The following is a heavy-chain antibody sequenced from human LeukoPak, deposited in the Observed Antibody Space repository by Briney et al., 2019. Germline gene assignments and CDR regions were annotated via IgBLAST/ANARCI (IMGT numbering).Heavy chain of an antibody. CDR3: ARGGGRWLPPDL. Sequence: ASVKVSCKASGYTFTNFGISWVRQAPGQGLEWMGWISAYNGNTNYAQRLQGRVTMTTDTSTSTAYMELRSLRSEDTAVYYCARGGGRWLPPDLWGQGTLVTVSP. J-gene: IGHJ5*02. V-gene: IGHV1-18*01. D-gene: IGHD5-24*01. CDR2: ISAYNGNT. CDR1: GYTFTNFG.